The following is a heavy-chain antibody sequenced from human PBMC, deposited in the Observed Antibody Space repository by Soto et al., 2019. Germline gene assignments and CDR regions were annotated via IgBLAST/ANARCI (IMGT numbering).Heavy chain of an antibody. V-gene: IGHV4-39*01. Sequence: SETLSLTCTVSGGSISSSSYYWGWIRQPPGKGLEWIGSIYYSGSTYYNPSLKSRVTISVDTSKNQFSLKLSSVTAADTAVYYCARLVAVTTLSDYYYYMDVWGKGTTVTVSS. CDR2: IYYSGST. D-gene: IGHD4-4*01. CDR3: ARLVAVTTLSDYYYYMDV. J-gene: IGHJ6*03. CDR1: GGSISSSSYY.